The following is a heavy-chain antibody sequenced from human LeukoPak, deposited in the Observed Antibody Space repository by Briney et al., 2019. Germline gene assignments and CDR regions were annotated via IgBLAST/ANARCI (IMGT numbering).Heavy chain of an antibody. CDR1: GYTFSGSY. D-gene: IGHD2-8*01. CDR2: INPNSGDT. V-gene: IGHV1-2*06. Sequence: GASVKVSCKASGYTFSGSYIHWVRQAPGQGLEWMGRINPNSGDTNYAQKFRGRVTMTRDASISTAYMELSSLTSDGTAVYFCARSAEHCNNGVCFTVYYMDVWGKGTTVTVSS. J-gene: IGHJ6*03. CDR3: ARSAEHCNNGVCFTVYYMDV.